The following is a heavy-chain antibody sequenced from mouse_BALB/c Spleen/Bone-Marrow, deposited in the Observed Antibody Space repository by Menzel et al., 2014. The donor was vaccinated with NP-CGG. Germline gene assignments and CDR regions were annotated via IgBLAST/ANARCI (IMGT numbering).Heavy chain of an antibody. CDR2: INSGGSYT. V-gene: IGHV5-6*01. CDR1: GFTFSSYG. D-gene: IGHD4-1*01. CDR3: ARRGNWDVGRSFDV. Sequence: EVQGVESGGDLVKPGGSLKLSCAASGFTFSSYGMPWVRQTPDKRLEWVTTINSGGSYTYYLDSVKGRFTISRDNAKNTLYLQMNSLKSEDTAMYYCARRGNWDVGRSFDVWGAGTTVTVSS. J-gene: IGHJ1*01.